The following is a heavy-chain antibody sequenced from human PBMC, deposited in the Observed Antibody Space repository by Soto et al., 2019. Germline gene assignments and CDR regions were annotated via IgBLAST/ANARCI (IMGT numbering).Heavy chain of an antibody. CDR3: AKDLGVELTGFDY. Sequence: EVQLLESGGGLVQPGGSLRLSCAASGFTFSSYAMSWVRQAPGKGLEWVSAISGSGGSTYYADSVKGRFTISRDNSKNTLYLPMNSLRAEDTAVYYCAKDLGVELTGFDYWGQGTLVTVSS. CDR1: GFTFSSYA. V-gene: IGHV3-23*01. CDR2: ISGSGGST. D-gene: IGHD1-7*01. J-gene: IGHJ4*02.